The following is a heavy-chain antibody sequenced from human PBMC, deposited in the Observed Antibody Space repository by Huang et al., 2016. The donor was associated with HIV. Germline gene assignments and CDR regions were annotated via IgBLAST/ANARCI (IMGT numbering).Heavy chain of an antibody. V-gene: IGHV4-34*01. CDR1: GGSFSGYY. D-gene: IGHD1-1*01. Sequence: QVQLQQWGAGLLKPSETLSLTCAVYGGSFSGYYWSWIRQSPGKGLEWIGEINHSGSTNYNPSLKSRLTIAVETSKNKCSRKLSSVTAADTAVYYCARERMMSWLDDHDAFDIWGQGTMVTVSS. CDR2: INHSGST. CDR3: ARERMMSWLDDHDAFDI. J-gene: IGHJ3*02.